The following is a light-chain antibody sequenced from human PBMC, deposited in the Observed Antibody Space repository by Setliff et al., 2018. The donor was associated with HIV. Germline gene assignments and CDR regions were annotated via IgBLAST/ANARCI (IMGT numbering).Light chain of an antibody. V-gene: IGLV1-40*01. J-gene: IGLJ1*01. CDR2: GNN. CDR3: QSYDSGLSGYV. CDR1: SSNIGAGYD. Sequence: QSALTQPPSVSGAPGQRVTISCTGSSSNIGAGYDVHWYQQLPGTAPKLLIYGNNNRPSGVPDRFSGSKSGTPASLAITGLQSEDEADYYCQSYDSGLSGYVFGTGTKVTVL.